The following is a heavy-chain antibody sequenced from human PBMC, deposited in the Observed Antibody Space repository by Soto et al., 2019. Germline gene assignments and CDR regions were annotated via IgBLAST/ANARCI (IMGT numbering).Heavy chain of an antibody. CDR2: ISGNSGSL. D-gene: IGHD5-18*01. CDR3: AKDRYSSSAYYYYGMDG. CDR1: GFIFVDYA. Sequence: EVQLVESGGGLVQPGRSLSLSCAASGFIFVDYAMHWFRQPPGKGLAWVFVISGNSGSLGYADSVKGRFPISRDNAKTSLYLQMNSLRAEDTALYYCAKDRYSSSAYYYYGMDGWGQGTTVTVSS. J-gene: IGHJ6*02. V-gene: IGHV3-9*01.